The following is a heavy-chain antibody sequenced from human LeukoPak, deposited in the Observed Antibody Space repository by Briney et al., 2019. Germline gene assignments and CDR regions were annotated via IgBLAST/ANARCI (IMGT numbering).Heavy chain of an antibody. CDR2: INPNSGGT. CDR3: ARADAYYYGSGSVRFDP. Sequence: VASVKVSCKASGYTFTGYYMHWVRQAPGQGLEWMGWINPNSGGTNYAQKFQGRVTMTRDTSISTAYMELSRLRSDDTAVYYCARADAYYYGSGSVRFDPWGQGTLVTVSS. J-gene: IGHJ5*02. CDR1: GYTFTGYY. V-gene: IGHV1-2*02. D-gene: IGHD3-10*01.